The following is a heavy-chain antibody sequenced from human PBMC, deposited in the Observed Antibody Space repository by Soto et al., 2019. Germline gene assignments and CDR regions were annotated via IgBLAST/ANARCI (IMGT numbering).Heavy chain of an antibody. V-gene: IGHV3-30*18. Sequence: LRLSCAASGFSFSSHVMHWVRQAPGKGLEWVAFISDDGSNIYYGDSVKGRFTISRDNSKNTLYLQMNSLRAEDTAVYYCAKAGRDFWSGRSFFDYWGQGTQVTVSS. J-gene: IGHJ4*02. D-gene: IGHD3-3*01. CDR2: ISDDGSNI. CDR3: AKAGRDFWSGRSFFDY. CDR1: GFSFSSHV.